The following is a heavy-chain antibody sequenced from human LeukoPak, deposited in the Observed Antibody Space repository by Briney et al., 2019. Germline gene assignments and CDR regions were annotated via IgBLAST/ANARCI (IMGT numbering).Heavy chain of an antibody. CDR2: IYHSGST. V-gene: IGHV4-30-2*01. J-gene: IGHJ4*02. D-gene: IGHD6-13*01. CDR3: AREGGSSSWYRHFDY. CDR1: GGSISSGGYS. Sequence: SQTLSLTCAVSGGSISSGGYSWSWIRQPPGKGLEWIGYIYHSGSTYYNPSLKSRVTISVDRSKNQFSLKLSSVTAADTAVYYCAREGGSSSWYRHFDYWGQGTLVTVSS.